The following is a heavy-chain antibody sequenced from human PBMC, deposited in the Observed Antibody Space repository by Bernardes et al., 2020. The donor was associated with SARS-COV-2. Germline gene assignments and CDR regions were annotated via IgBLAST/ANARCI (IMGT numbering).Heavy chain of an antibody. J-gene: IGHJ4*02. D-gene: IGHD2-8*01. Sequence: SETLPLTCTVSGGSISSSSYYWGWIRQPPGKGLEWIGSIYYSGSTYYNPSLKSRVTISVDTSKNQFSLKLSSVTAADTAVYYCARHVLMVAAHFDYWGQGTLVTVSS. CDR3: ARHVLMVAAHFDY. CDR2: IYYSGST. CDR1: GGSISSSSYY. V-gene: IGHV4-39*01.